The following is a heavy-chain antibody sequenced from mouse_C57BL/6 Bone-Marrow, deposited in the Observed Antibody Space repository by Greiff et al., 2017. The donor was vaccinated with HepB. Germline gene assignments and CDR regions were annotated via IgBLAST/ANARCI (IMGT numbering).Heavy chain of an antibody. CDR2: IYPGSGST. J-gene: IGHJ1*03. CDR3: ARGHYGSSPWYFDV. D-gene: IGHD1-1*01. Sequence: QVQLQQPGAELVKPGASVKMSCKASGYTFTSYWITWVKQRPGQGLEWIGDIYPGSGSTNYNEKFKSKATLTVDTSSSTAYMQLSSLTSEDSAVYYCARGHYGSSPWYFDVWGTGTTVTVSS. CDR1: GYTFTSYW. V-gene: IGHV1-55*01.